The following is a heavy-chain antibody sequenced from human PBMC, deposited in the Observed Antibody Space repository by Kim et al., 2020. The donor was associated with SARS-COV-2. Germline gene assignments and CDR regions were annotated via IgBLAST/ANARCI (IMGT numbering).Heavy chain of an antibody. D-gene: IGHD4-17*01. CDR1: GGTFSSYA. Sequence: SVKVSCKASGGTFSSYAISWVRQAPGQGLEWMGGIIPIFGTANYAQKFQGRVTITADESTSTAYMELSSLRSEDTAVYYCARESSLRSVNDYYYYGMDVWGQGTTVTVSS. CDR2: IIPIFGTA. J-gene: IGHJ6*02. V-gene: IGHV1-69*13. CDR3: ARESSLRSVNDYYYYGMDV.